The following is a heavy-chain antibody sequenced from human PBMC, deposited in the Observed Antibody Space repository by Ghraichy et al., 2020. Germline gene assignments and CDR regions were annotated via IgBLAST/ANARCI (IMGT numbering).Heavy chain of an antibody. CDR2: MNSDGSRI. V-gene: IGHV3-74*01. CDR3: ARGGAEGSGAYYGMDV. J-gene: IGHJ6*02. D-gene: IGHD3-10*01. Sequence: GGSLRLSCAASGFTFNSYWMHWVRQAPGKRLVWVSRMNSDGSRITYADSVKGRFTISRDNAKNMLYLQMNSLGAEDTAVYYCARGGAEGSGAYYGMDVWGQGTTVTVTS. CDR1: GFTFNSYW.